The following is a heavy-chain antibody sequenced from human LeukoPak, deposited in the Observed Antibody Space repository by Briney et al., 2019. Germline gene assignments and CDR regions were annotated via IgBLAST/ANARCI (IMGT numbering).Heavy chain of an antibody. CDR2: VNPNSGDT. CDR1: GYTFTGYY. J-gene: IGHJ4*02. Sequence: ASVKVSCKASGYTFTGYYLHWVRQAPGQGLEWMGCVNPNSGDTNYAQKFQGSVTMTRDTSISTVYMELSRLRSDDTAVYYCARQTGSGLFTLPGGQGTLVTVSS. CDR3: ARQTGSGLFTLP. D-gene: IGHD3/OR15-3a*01. V-gene: IGHV1-2*02.